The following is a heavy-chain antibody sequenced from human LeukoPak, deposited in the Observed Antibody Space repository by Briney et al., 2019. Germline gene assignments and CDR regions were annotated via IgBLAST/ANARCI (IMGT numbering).Heavy chain of an antibody. D-gene: IGHD5-18*01. J-gene: IGHJ6*03. Sequence: PSEPLSLPCTVSGGSISSYYWSWIRQPPGKGLEWIGYIYYSGSTNYNPSFKSRVTISVDTSKNQFSLKLSSVTAADTAVYYCARGLSGYSYGYNMDVWGKGTTVTVSS. CDR2: IYYSGST. CDR3: ARGLSGYSYGYNMDV. V-gene: IGHV4-59*01. CDR1: GGSISSYY.